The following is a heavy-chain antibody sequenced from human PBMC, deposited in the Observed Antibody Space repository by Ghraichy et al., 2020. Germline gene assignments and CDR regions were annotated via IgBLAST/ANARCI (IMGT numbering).Heavy chain of an antibody. CDR3: AGSRDSAWHNFDY. CDR2: ISFDGNIK. J-gene: IGHJ4*02. CDR1: GFNFNNSV. Sequence: GGSLRLSCVGSGFNFNNSVLHWVRQAPDKGLEWVAVISFDGNIKHYADSVKGRFTISRDNSKNTLYLQMDSLRAEDTAVFHCAGSRDSAWHNFDYWGQGTLVTVS. D-gene: IGHD3-22*01. V-gene: IGHV3-30-3*01.